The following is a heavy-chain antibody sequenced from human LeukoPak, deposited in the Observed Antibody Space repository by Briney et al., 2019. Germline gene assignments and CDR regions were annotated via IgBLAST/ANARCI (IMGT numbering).Heavy chain of an antibody. Sequence: SETLSLTCAVDGESVSGNYWTWIRQPPGKGLEWIGEIKHGGNTNYNPSLKSRVTISVDTSKNQFSLKLSSVTAADTAVYYCARDRNYYYMDVWGKGTTVTVSS. CDR1: GESVSGNY. J-gene: IGHJ6*03. V-gene: IGHV4-34*01. CDR3: ARDRNYYYMDV. CDR2: IKHGGNT.